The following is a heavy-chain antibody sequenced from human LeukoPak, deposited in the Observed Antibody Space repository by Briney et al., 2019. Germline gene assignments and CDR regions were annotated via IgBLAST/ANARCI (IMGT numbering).Heavy chain of an antibody. CDR1: GFTFSSYS. CDR2: IISSSSYI. D-gene: IGHD3-10*01. CDR3: ARDYYGSGTNWFDP. V-gene: IGHV3-21*01. J-gene: IGHJ5*02. Sequence: GGSLRLSCAASGFTFSSYSMNWVRQAPGKGLEWVSSIISSSSYIYYADSVKGRFTISRDNAKNSLYLQMNSLRAEDTAVYSCARDYYGSGTNWFDPWGQGTPVTVSS.